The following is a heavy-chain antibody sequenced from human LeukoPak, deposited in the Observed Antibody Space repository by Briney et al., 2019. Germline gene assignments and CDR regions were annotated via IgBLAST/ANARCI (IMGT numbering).Heavy chain of an antibody. Sequence: PGGSLRLSCAASGFTFSSYEMNWVRQAPGKGLEWVSYISSSGSTIYYADSVKGRFTISGDNAKNSLYLQMNSLRAEDTAVYYCATRSGWTEYFQHWGQGTLVTVSS. CDR3: ATRSGWTEYFQH. D-gene: IGHD6-19*01. J-gene: IGHJ1*01. V-gene: IGHV3-48*03. CDR2: ISSSGSTI. CDR1: GFTFSSYE.